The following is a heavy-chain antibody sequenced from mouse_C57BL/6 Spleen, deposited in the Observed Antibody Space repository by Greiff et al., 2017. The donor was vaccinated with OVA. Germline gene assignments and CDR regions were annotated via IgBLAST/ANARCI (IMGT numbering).Heavy chain of an antibody. V-gene: IGHV5-6*02. Sequence: EVMLVESGGDLVKPGGSLKLSCAASGFTFSSYGMSWVRQTPDKRLEWVATISSGGSYTYYPDSVKGRFTISRDNAKNTLYLQMSSLKSEDTAMYYCARSYYGNYPYAMDYWGQGTSVTVSS. CDR3: ARSYYGNYPYAMDY. D-gene: IGHD2-1*01. CDR2: ISSGGSYT. J-gene: IGHJ4*01. CDR1: GFTFSSYG.